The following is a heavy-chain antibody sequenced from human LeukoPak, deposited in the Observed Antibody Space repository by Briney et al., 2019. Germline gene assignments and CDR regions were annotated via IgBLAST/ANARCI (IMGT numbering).Heavy chain of an antibody. D-gene: IGHD2-2*02. Sequence: SETLSLTCTVSGGSISSYYWSWFRQPAGKGLEWLGRIYTSGSTNYNPSLKSRVTISVDTSKNQFSLKLSSVTAADTAVYYCARECSSTSCYTGGYWGQGTLVTVSS. CDR1: GGSISSYY. V-gene: IGHV4-4*07. J-gene: IGHJ4*02. CDR2: IYTSGST. CDR3: ARECSSTSCYTGGY.